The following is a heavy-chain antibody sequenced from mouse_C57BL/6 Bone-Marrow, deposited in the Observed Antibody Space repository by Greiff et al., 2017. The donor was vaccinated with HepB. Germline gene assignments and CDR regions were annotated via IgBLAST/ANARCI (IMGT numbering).Heavy chain of an antibody. CDR1: GFTFSSYA. CDR2: ISSGGDYI. D-gene: IGHD2-3*01. CDR3: TREGDCYYFYYYAMDY. Sequence: EVQRVESGEGLVKPGGSLKLSCAASGFTFSSYAMSWVRQTPEKRLEWVAYISSGGDYIYYADTVKGRFTISRDNARNTLYLQMSSLKSEDTAMYYCTREGDCYYFYYYAMDYWGQGTSVTVSS. V-gene: IGHV5-9-1*02. J-gene: IGHJ4*01.